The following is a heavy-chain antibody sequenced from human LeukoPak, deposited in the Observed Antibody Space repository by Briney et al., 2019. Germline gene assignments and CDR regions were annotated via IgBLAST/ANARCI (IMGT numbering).Heavy chain of an antibody. CDR3: KTNGLQLWFGYDY. V-gene: IGHV3-11*06. Sequence: PGRSLRLSCAPSGFTFSDYYMSWIRQAPGKGLEWVSYISSSSSYTNYADSVKGRFTISRDNANNSLYLQMNSHTAEDTAVYYCKTNGLQLWFGYDYWGQGTLVTVSS. CDR2: ISSSSSYT. D-gene: IGHD5-18*01. CDR1: GFTFSDYY. J-gene: IGHJ4*02.